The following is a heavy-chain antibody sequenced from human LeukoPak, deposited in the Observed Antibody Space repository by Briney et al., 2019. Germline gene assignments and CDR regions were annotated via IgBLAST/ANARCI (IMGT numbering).Heavy chain of an antibody. V-gene: IGHV4-59*01. CDR1: GGSISSYY. CDR2: IYYTGST. CDR3: ARDLGFCSSTSCYAYFDP. J-gene: IGHJ5*02. D-gene: IGHD2-2*01. Sequence: ASETLSLTCTVSGGSISSYYWSWIRQPPGQGLEWIGYIYYTGSTKYNPSLKSRVTISVDTSKHQFSLKLSPVTAADTAVYYCARDLGFCSSTSCYAYFDPWGQGTLVTVSS.